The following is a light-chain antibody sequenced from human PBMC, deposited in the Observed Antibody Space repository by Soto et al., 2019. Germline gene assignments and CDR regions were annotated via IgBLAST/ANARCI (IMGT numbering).Light chain of an antibody. CDR3: QQYNSYSKT. Sequence: DIQMTQSPSTLSASVGDRVTITCRASQSISSWLAWYQQKPGKAPKLLIYDASSLESGVPSRFSGSGSGTEFTLTISSLQPDDVATDYGQQYNSYSKTFGQGTKVDIK. J-gene: IGKJ1*01. CDR2: DAS. V-gene: IGKV1-5*01. CDR1: QSISSW.